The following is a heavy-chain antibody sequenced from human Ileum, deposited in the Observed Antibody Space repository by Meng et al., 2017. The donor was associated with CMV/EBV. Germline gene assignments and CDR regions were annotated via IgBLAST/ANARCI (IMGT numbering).Heavy chain of an antibody. J-gene: IGHJ4*02. CDR1: GLPFTQTW. D-gene: IGHD3-22*01. V-gene: IGHV3-15*01. Sequence: GGSLRLSCVASGLPFTQTWMSWVRQAPGKGLEWVGRIKSKADGEAAEYSASVRGRFTISRDDSENTLYLQMNSLRAEDTAVYYCARGGYYYGYSDYWGQGTLVTVSS. CDR3: ARGGYYYGYSDY. CDR2: IKSKADGEAA.